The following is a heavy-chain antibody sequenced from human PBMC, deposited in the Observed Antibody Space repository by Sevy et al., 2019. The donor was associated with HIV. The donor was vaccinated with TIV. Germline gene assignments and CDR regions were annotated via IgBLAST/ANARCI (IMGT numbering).Heavy chain of an antibody. J-gene: IGHJ6*02. CDR2: ISGSGGST. CDR3: AKVPAHGYYYYYGMDV. Sequence: GGSLRLSCAASGFTFSSYAMSWVRQAPGKGLEWVSAISGSGGSTYYADSVKGRFTISRDNSKNTLYLQMNSLRAEDTAVYYCAKVPAHGYYYYYGMDVWGQGPTVTVSS. CDR1: GFTFSSYA. V-gene: IGHV3-23*01.